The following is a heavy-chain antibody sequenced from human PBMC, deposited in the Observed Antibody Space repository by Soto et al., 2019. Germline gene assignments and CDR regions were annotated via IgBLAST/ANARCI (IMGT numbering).Heavy chain of an antibody. Sequence: PGGSLRLSCAASGFTFDDFAMHWVRQAPGKGLEWVAGISRNSDTIGYAGSVQGRFTISRDNAKNSLYLQMNSLRPEDTAIYYCAKAGAAFNYYYAIGAWGQGTTVTVSS. CDR3: AKAGAAFNYYYAIGA. J-gene: IGHJ6*02. CDR2: ISRNSDTI. D-gene: IGHD6-25*01. V-gene: IGHV3-9*01. CDR1: GFTFDDFA.